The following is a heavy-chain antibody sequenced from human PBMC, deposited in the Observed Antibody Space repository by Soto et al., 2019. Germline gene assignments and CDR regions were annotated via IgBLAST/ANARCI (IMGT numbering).Heavy chain of an antibody. CDR3: ARTSMQSRGYSYGHGGMDV. D-gene: IGHD5-18*01. CDR2: IDPSDSYT. V-gene: IGHV5-10-1*01. CDR1: GYSFTSYW. J-gene: IGHJ6*02. Sequence: PGESLKISCKGSGYSFTSYWISWVRQMPGKGLEWMGRIDPSDSYTNYSPSFQVHLTISADKSISTAYLQWSSLKASDTAMYYCARTSMQSRGYSYGHGGMDVWGQGTTVTVSS.